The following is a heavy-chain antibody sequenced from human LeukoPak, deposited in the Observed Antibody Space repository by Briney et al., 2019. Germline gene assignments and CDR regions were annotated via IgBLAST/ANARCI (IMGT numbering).Heavy chain of an antibody. CDR2: IRYDGSNK. CDR3: ASPIIAAAGTDY. CDR1: GFTFSSHG. V-gene: IGHV3-30*02. Sequence: GGSLRLSCAASGFTFSSHGMHWVRQAPGKGLEWVAFIRYDGSNKYYADSVKGRFTISRDNSKNTLYLQMNSLRAEDTAVYYCASPIIAAAGTDYWGQGTLVTVSS. J-gene: IGHJ4*02. D-gene: IGHD6-13*01.